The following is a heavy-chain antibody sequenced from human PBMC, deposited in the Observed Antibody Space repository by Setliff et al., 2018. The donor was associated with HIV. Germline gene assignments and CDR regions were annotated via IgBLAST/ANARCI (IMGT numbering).Heavy chain of an antibody. V-gene: IGHV4-39*07. CDR3: ARGTRSSVNWFDP. CDR2: IHHSGST. D-gene: IGHD2-2*01. Sequence: SETLSLTCTVSGPSVSNTDYYWGWIRLPPGKGLEWIASIHHSGSTWYNPSLKSRVTISVDTSKNQFSLKLNSVTAADTAVYFCARGTRSSVNWFDPWGQGTLVTVSS. CDR1: GPSVSNTDYY. J-gene: IGHJ5*02.